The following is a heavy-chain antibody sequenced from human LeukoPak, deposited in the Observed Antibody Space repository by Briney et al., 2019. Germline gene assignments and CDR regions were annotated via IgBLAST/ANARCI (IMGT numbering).Heavy chain of an antibody. J-gene: IGHJ6*03. CDR3: ARESLGYCSGSTCYYFFMDF. CDR2: ISGSSSTI. Sequence: PGGSLRLSCAASGFTFSSYSMNWVRQAPGKGLEWLSYISGSSSTIYYADSVKGRFTISRDNAKNSLYLQMNRLRAEDTAVYFCARESLGYCSGSTCYYFFMDFWGKGTTDTVSS. V-gene: IGHV3-48*04. D-gene: IGHD2-15*01. CDR1: GFTFSSYS.